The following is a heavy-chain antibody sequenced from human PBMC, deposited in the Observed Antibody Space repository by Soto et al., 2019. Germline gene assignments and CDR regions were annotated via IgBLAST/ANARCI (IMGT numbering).Heavy chain of an antibody. CDR1: GYTFTSYG. J-gene: IGHJ4*02. CDR2: ISAYNGNT. CDR3: ARGGNMITFGGVIVIPADY. D-gene: IGHD3-16*02. Sequence: QVQLVQSGAEVKKPGASVKVSCKASGYTFTSYGISWVRQAPGQGLEWMGWISAYNGNTNYAQKLQGRVTMTTDTATSTAYMELRSLRSDDTAVYYCARGGNMITFGGVIVIPADYWGQGTLVTVSS. V-gene: IGHV1-18*01.